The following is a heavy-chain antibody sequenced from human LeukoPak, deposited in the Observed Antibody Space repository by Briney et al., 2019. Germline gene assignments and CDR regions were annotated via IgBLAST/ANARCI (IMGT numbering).Heavy chain of an antibody. Sequence: GASVKVSCKASGGTFSSYAISWVRQAPGQGLEWMGGIIPIFGTANYAQKFQGRVTITADESTSTAYMELSSLRSEDTAVYYCARGAPTNRAYYYDSSGYYDYWGQGTLVTVSS. J-gene: IGHJ4*02. V-gene: IGHV1-69*13. CDR1: GGTFSSYA. CDR2: IIPIFGTA. CDR3: ARGAPTNRAYYYDSSGYYDY. D-gene: IGHD3-22*01.